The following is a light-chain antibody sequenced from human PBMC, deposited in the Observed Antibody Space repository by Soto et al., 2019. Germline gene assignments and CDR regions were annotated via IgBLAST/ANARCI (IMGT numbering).Light chain of an antibody. CDR2: AAS. CDR1: QGISSY. J-gene: IGKJ3*01. V-gene: IGKV1-9*01. Sequence: DIQLTQSPSFLSASIGDRVTITCRASQGISSYLAWYQQRPGKAPKLLIYAASTLQSGVPSRFAGSGSGTEFTLTSTSLQPEDFATYYCQQFNKYPFAFGPGTKVDV. CDR3: QQFNKYPFA.